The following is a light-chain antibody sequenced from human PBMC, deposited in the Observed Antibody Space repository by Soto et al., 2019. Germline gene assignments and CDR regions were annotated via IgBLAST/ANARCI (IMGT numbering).Light chain of an antibody. Sequence: QSALTQPPSASGSPGQSVNISCTGTNSDIGTYIYVSWYQQHPGKGPKLIIYEVTKRPSGVPDRFSGSKSGNTASLAVSGLQTEDEADDYCSSYAGVKNFVVFGGGTKLTVL. CDR2: EVT. CDR1: NSDIGTYIY. V-gene: IGLV2-8*01. CDR3: SSYAGVKNFVV. J-gene: IGLJ2*01.